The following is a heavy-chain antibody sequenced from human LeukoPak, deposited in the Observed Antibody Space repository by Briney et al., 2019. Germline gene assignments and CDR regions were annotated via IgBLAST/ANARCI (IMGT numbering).Heavy chain of an antibody. V-gene: IGHV3-30-3*01. CDR2: ITYDGSNK. Sequence: GGSLRLSCAASGFTFSSYAMHWVRQAPGKGLEWVAVITYDGSNKYYADSVKGRFTISRDNSKNTLYLQMNSLRAEDTAVYYCARVWVPYSSGFAFDIWGQGTMVTVSS. CDR3: ARVWVPYSSGFAFDI. J-gene: IGHJ3*02. CDR1: GFTFSSYA. D-gene: IGHD3-22*01.